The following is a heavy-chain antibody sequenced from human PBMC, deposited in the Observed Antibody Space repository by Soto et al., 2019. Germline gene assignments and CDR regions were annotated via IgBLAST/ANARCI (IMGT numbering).Heavy chain of an antibody. V-gene: IGHV1-69*06. CDR3: ARAGGDFWSAPPAAGYYYYCMDV. J-gene: IGHJ6*02. CDR1: GGTFSSYA. D-gene: IGHD3-3*01. Sequence: QVQLVQSGAEVKKPGSSVKVSCKASGGTFSSYAISWVRQAPGQGLEWMGGIIPIFVTANYAQKFQGRVTITADKSTSTAYMELSRLSSEDTAVYYCARAGGDFWSAPPAAGYYYYCMDVWGQGTTVTVSS. CDR2: IIPIFVTA.